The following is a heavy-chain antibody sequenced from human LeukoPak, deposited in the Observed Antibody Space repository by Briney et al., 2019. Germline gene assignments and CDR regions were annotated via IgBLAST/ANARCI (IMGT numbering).Heavy chain of an antibody. J-gene: IGHJ5*02. Sequence: ASVKVSCKASGYTFTSYDINWVRQATGQGLEWMGWMNPNSGNTGYAQKFQGRVTMTRDTSISTAYMELSRLRSDDTAVYYCARDSQYCSSTSCYHGWFDPWGQGTLVTVSS. CDR3: ARDSQYCSSTSCYHGWFDP. D-gene: IGHD2-2*01. CDR1: GYTFTSYD. V-gene: IGHV1-8*01. CDR2: MNPNSGNT.